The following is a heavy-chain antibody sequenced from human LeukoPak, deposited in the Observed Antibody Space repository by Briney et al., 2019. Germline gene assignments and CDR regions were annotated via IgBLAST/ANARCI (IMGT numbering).Heavy chain of an antibody. V-gene: IGHV4-39*01. CDR1: GGSISSSSYY. CDR3: PRNPRGPYGGYDWGLFLNGFAP. CDR2: IYYSGST. J-gene: IGHJ5*02. D-gene: IGHD5-12*01. Sequence: SETLSLTCTVSGGSISSSSYYWGWIRQPPGKGLEWIGSIYYSGSTYYNPSLKSRVTISVDTSKNQFSLKLSSVTAADTAVYYWPRNPRGPYGGYDWGLFLNGFAPWGQETWVTVSS.